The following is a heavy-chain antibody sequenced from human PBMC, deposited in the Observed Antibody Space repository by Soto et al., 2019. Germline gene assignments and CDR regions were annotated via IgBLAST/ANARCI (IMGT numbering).Heavy chain of an antibody. CDR1: GYSFDRYG. V-gene: IGHV1-18*01. CDR3: ARDRSYYYESSGYPFDY. CDR2: ISADKGDT. D-gene: IGHD3-22*01. Sequence: ASVKVSCKASGYSFDRYGISWVRQAPGQGPEWMGWISADKGDTRYSQKVQGRVTLTTDTSTNTAYMDLRSLRSDDTAVYYCARDRSYYYESSGYPFDYWGQGTQVT. J-gene: IGHJ4*02.